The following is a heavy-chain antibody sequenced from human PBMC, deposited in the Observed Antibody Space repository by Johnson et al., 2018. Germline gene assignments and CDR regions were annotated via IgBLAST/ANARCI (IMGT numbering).Heavy chain of an antibody. J-gene: IGHJ6*03. CDR2: ISYDGSNK. Sequence: QVQLVQSGGGVVQPGRSLRLSCAASGFTFSSYAMHWVRQAPGKGLEWVAVISYDGSNKYYADSVKGRFTISRDNSKNTLYLQMNSLRAEDTAVYYWARDSTYYYDSSGYYYWYYYMDVWGKGTTVTVSS. V-gene: IGHV3-30-3*01. CDR1: GFTFSSYA. D-gene: IGHD3-22*01. CDR3: ARDSTYYYDSSGYYYWYYYMDV.